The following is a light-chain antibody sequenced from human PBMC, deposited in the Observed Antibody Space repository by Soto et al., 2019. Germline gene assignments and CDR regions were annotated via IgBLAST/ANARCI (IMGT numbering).Light chain of an antibody. J-gene: IGLJ2*01. CDR2: GNS. Sequence: QCVLTQPPSVSGAPGQRVTISCTGSSSNIGAGYDVHWYQQLPGTAPKLLIYGNSNRPSGVPDRFSGSKSGTSASLAITGLQAEDEADYYCQSYDSSLSPVVFGGGTKLTVL. CDR3: QSYDSSLSPVV. CDR1: SSNIGAGYD. V-gene: IGLV1-40*01.